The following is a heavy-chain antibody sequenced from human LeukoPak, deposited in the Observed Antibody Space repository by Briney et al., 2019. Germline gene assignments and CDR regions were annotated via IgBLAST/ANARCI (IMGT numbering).Heavy chain of an antibody. Sequence: GGSLRLSCAASGFTFSDYYMSWIRQAPGKGLEWVSYIRGRSYITYADSVKGRFTISRDNAKNSLFVQMNSLRAEDTAVYYCARVRGGNFDFWGQGTLVTVSS. CDR1: GFTFSDYY. CDR2: IRGRSYI. V-gene: IGHV3-11*05. CDR3: ARVRGGNFDF. J-gene: IGHJ4*02. D-gene: IGHD3-10*01.